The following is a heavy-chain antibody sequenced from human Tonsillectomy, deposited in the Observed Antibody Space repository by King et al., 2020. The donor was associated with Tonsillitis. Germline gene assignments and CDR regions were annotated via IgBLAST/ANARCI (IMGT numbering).Heavy chain of an antibody. J-gene: IGHJ3*02. CDR3: ARSTITDFWANLDAFDI. CDR1: GGAISSYY. CDR2: IDYTVIT. Sequence: VQLQESGPGLVKPSETLSLTFTVSGGAISSYYWRWIRHPPGKGLEWIGYIDYTVITNYNPPPTSRFTISLDTSKNQFSLTLSSVTAADTAVYYCARSTITDFWANLDAFDIWGQGTMVTVSS. D-gene: IGHD5/OR15-5a*01. V-gene: IGHV4-59*01.